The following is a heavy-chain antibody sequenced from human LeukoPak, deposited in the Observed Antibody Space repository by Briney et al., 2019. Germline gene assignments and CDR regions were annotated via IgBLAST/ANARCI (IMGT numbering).Heavy chain of an antibody. CDR3: ARDVASGGSYQFTYYYYGMDV. J-gene: IGHJ6*02. Sequence: GGSLRLSCAASGFTFSSYAMSWVRQAPGKGLEWVSYISRSSSYTNYADSVKGRFTISRDNAKNSLYLQMNSLRAEDTAVYYCARDVASGGSYQFTYYYYGMDVWGQGTTVTVSS. CDR2: ISRSSSYT. CDR1: GFTFSSYA. D-gene: IGHD1-26*01. V-gene: IGHV3-21*05.